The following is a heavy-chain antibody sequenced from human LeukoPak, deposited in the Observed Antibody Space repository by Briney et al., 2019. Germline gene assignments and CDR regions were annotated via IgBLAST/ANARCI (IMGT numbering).Heavy chain of an antibody. V-gene: IGHV1-18*01. CDR1: GYTFTSYG. J-gene: IGHJ3*02. CDR2: ISAYNGNT. D-gene: IGHD1-1*01. Sequence: ASVKVSCKASGYTFTSYGISWVRQAPGQGLEWMGWISAYNGNTNYAQKLQGRVTMTTDTSTSTAYMELRSLRSDDTAVYYCARETRYEGRDAFDIWGQGTMVTVSS. CDR3: ARETRYEGRDAFDI.